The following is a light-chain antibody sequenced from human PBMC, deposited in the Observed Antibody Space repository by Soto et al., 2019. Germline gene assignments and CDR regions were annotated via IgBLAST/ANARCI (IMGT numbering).Light chain of an antibody. V-gene: IGKV2-30*01. J-gene: IGKJ3*01. CDR2: KVS. CDR1: QSLVYSDGNTY. CDR3: MRRTHWLLMFT. Sequence: DVVMTQSPLSLPVTLGQPASISCRSSQSLVYSDGNTYLNWFQQRPGQSPRRLFYKVSNRDAGVLDRFSCSGSGTEFTLKMSRVEAEDVGVYDFMRRTHWLLMFTFGSGTNVDIK.